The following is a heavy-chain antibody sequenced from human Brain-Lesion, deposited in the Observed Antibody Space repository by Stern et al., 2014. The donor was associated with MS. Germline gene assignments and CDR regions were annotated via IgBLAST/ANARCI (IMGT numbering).Heavy chain of an antibody. CDR2: ISRGGTSV. J-gene: IGHJ4*02. D-gene: IGHD2-15*01. CDR1: GFTFRDYY. Sequence: QVQLVQSGGGLVKAGGSLRLSCAASGFTFRDYYMSWIRQAPGKGLEWGSYISRGGTSVYYAESVEGRFTISRDNAKNSLFLQMNSLRAEDTAIYYCVRDLCKSRICYPFDYWGQGTPVTVSS. V-gene: IGHV3-11*01. CDR3: VRDLCKSRICYPFDY.